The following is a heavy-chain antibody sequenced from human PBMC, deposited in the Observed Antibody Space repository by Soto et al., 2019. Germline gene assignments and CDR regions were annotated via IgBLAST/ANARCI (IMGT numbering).Heavy chain of an antibody. CDR2: IWYDGSNK. CDR3: ARDGCSSTSCYPYYYYGMDV. V-gene: IGHV3-33*01. D-gene: IGHD2-2*01. CDR1: GFTFSSYG. J-gene: IGHJ6*02. Sequence: PGGSLRLSCAASGFTFSSYGMHWVRQAPGKGLEWVAVIWYDGSNKYYADSVKGRFTISRDNSKNTLYLQMNSLRAEDTAVYYCARDGCSSTSCYPYYYYGMDVWGQGTTVTVSS.